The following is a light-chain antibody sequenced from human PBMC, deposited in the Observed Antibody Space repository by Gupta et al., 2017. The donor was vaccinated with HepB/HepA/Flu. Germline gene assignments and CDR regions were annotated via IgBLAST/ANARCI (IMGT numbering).Light chain of an antibody. CDR2: RNN. Sequence: QSVLTQPPSASGTPGQRVTISCSGSSSNIGTNYVYWYQQLPGTAPKLLIYRNNQRPSGVPDRFSGSKSGTSASLAISGLRSEDEADYYCAVWDDSLSGPVFDGGTKLTVL. CDR1: SSNIGTNY. V-gene: IGLV1-47*01. J-gene: IGLJ3*02. CDR3: AVWDDSLSGPV.